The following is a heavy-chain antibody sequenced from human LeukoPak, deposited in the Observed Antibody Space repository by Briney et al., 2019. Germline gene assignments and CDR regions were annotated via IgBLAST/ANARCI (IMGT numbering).Heavy chain of an antibody. V-gene: IGHV1-8*01. CDR2: MNPNSGNT. CDR3: ARVRRGWRGTYYYYMDV. CDR1: GYTFTSYD. Sequence: ASAKVSCKASGYTFTSYDINWVRQATGQGLEWMGWMNPNSGNTGYAQKFQGRVTMTRNTSISTAYMELSSLRSEDTAVYYCARVRRGWRGTYYYYMDVWGKGTTVTVSS. J-gene: IGHJ6*03. D-gene: IGHD6-19*01.